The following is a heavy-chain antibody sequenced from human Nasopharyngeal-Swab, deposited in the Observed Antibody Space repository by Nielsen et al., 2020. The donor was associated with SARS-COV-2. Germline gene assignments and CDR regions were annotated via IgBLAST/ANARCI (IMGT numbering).Heavy chain of an antibody. CDR2: IYYSGST. Sequence: LRLSCTVSGGSISSGDYYWSWFRQPPGKGLEWIGYIYYSGSTYYNPSLKSRVTISVDTSKNQFSLKLSSVTAADTAVYYCARGSTYYYDSTLSEIDYWGQGTLVTVSS. CDR1: GGSISSGDYY. J-gene: IGHJ4*02. CDR3: ARGSTYYYDSTLSEIDY. V-gene: IGHV4-30-4*01. D-gene: IGHD3-22*01.